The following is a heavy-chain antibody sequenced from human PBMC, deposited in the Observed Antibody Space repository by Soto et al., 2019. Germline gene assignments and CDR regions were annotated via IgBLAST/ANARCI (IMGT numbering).Heavy chain of an antibody. J-gene: IGHJ6*02. V-gene: IGHV1-18*01. Sequence: ASVKVSCKASGYTFTSYGISWVRQAPGQGLEWMGWISAYNGNTNYAQKLQGRVTMTTDTSTSTAYMELRSLRSDDTAVYYCARDGEIRITIFGVVIIQYGMDVWGQGTTVTVSS. D-gene: IGHD3-3*01. CDR3: ARDGEIRITIFGVVIIQYGMDV. CDR2: ISAYNGNT. CDR1: GYTFTSYG.